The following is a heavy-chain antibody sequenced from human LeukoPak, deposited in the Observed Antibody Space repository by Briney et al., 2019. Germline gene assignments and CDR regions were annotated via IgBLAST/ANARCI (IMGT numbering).Heavy chain of an antibody. CDR2: IKGSGGGT. CDR3: GRDPNGDYVGAFEF. D-gene: IGHD4-17*01. Sequence: GSLRLSCEASGFTFSDYAMTWVRQAPGKGLEWVSSIKGSGGGTSYADSVKGRFTMTRDNSKSTLYLQMNSLRAGDAAVYYCGRDPNGDYVGAFEFWGQGTLVTVSS. CDR1: GFTFSDYA. J-gene: IGHJ3*01. V-gene: IGHV3-23*01.